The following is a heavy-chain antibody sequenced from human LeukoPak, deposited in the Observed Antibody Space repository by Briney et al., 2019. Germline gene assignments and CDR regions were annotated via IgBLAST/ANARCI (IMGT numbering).Heavy chain of an antibody. CDR3: ARSKQWLDYYFDY. V-gene: IGHV1-2*02. J-gene: IGHJ4*02. CDR2: INPNSGGT. D-gene: IGHD6-19*01. CDR1: GYTFTGYY. Sequence: ASVKVSCKASGYTFTGYYMHWVRQAPGQGLEWMGWINPNSGGTNYAQKFQGRVTMTTDTSTSTAYMELRSLRSDDTAVYYCARSKQWLDYYFDYWGQGTLVTVSS.